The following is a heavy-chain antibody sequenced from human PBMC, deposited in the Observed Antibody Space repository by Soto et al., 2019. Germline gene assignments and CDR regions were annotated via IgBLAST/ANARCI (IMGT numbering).Heavy chain of an antibody. CDR1: GGTFSTYA. CDR2: IIPLCGTA. CDR3: ARPKGSYSSGYYYFDY. D-gene: IGHD6-19*01. J-gene: IGHJ4*02. Sequence: QVQLVQSGAEVKQPGSSVKVSCKTSGGTFSTYAIYWVRQAPGQGLEWMGAIIPLCGTADYAQKFQGRVTISAAESTSTAYMELSSLRSEDTAVYYCARPKGSYSSGYYYFDYWGQGTLVTVSS. V-gene: IGHV1-69*01.